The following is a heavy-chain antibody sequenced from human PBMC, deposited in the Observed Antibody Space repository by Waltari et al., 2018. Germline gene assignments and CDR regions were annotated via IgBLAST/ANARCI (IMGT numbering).Heavy chain of an antibody. CDR1: GDSINNYY. V-gene: IGHV4-59*01. J-gene: IGHJ4*02. CDR3: ARTYDFWSGYPLGH. Sequence: QVQLQESGTGLVKPPETLSLTCTVSGDSINNYYWNWIRQPPEKELEWIGYIAYNGRTNYNPSLRSRITISVDTSKTQFSLNLSSVTAADTAVYYCARTYDFWSGYPLGHWGQGTLVTVSS. CDR2: IAYNGRT. D-gene: IGHD3-3*01.